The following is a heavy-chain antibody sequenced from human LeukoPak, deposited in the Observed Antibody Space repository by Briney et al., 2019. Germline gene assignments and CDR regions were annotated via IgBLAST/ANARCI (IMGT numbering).Heavy chain of an antibody. CDR1: GYTFTSYH. J-gene: IGHJ4*02. Sequence: GASVTVSCTASGYTFTSYHMHWVRQAPGQGLEWMGLINLSGGSTTYAQRFQGRVTLTRDTSTSTVYMELSSLRSEDTAVYYCARDYVDDIPMIKDYWGQGTLVTVSS. D-gene: IGHD2-8*01. CDR3: ARDYVDDIPMIKDY. CDR2: INLSGGST. V-gene: IGHV1-46*01.